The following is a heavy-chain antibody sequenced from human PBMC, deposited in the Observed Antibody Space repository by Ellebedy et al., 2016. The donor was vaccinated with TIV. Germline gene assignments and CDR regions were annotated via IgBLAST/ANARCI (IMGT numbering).Heavy chain of an antibody. Sequence: GESLKISCAASGFTFSSYSMNWVRQAPGKGLEWVSYISSSSTIYYADSVKGRFTISRDNAKNSLYLQMNSLRAEDTAVYYCARVTGGLGGAFDIWGQGTMVTVSS. CDR3: ARVTGGLGGAFDI. V-gene: IGHV3-48*04. CDR1: GFTFSSYS. J-gene: IGHJ3*02. D-gene: IGHD2-8*02. CDR2: ISSSSTI.